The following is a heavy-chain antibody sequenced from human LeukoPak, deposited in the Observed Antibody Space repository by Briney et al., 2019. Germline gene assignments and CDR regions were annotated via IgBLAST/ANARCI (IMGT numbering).Heavy chain of an antibody. CDR3: ARESNYYGSGTGWFDP. Sequence: SETLSLTCAVSGGSFSGYYWSWIRQPPGKGLEWIGEINHSGSTYYNPSLKSRVTISLDTSKNQLSLKLSSVTAADTAVYYCARESNYYGSGTGWFDPWGQGTLVTVSS. CDR1: GGSFSGYY. CDR2: INHSGST. D-gene: IGHD3-10*01. J-gene: IGHJ5*02. V-gene: IGHV4-34*01.